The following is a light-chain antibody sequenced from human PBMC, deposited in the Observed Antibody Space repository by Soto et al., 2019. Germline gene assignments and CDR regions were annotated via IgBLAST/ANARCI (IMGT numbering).Light chain of an antibody. CDR1: QGISSY. CDR2: GAS. CDR3: QQANTFPLT. Sequence: IQLTQSPSSLSASVGDGVTITCRASQGISSYLGWYQQKPGKAPNLLIYGASSLQSGVPSKFSGSGSGTHFTLTISSLQPEDFATYYCQQANTFPLTFGQGTRWRL. V-gene: IGKV1-9*01. J-gene: IGKJ5*01.